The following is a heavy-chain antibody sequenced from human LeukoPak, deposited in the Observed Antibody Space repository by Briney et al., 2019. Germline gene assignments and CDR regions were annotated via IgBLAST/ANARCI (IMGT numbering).Heavy chain of an antibody. J-gene: IGHJ4*02. CDR2: IYYSGST. Sequence: SETLSLTCTVSGGSISSYYWSWIRQPLGKGLEWIGYIYYSGSTNYNPSLKSRVTISVDTSKNQFSLKLSSVTAADTAVYYCAREEVGEGGVFDYWGQGTLVTVSS. D-gene: IGHD2-2*01. V-gene: IGHV4-59*01. CDR3: AREEVGEGGVFDY. CDR1: GGSISSYY.